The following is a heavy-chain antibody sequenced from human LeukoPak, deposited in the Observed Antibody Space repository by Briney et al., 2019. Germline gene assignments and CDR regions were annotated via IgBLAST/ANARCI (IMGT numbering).Heavy chain of an antibody. V-gene: IGHV1-8*01. CDR3: ARDFDWLLPIGH. CDR1: GYTLPRYD. J-gene: IGHJ4*02. Sequence: GASVKVSCKASGYTLPRYDIHWVRPATGQGLAWMGWMNHNSSNTGYARKCQGRVIMTRNTSISTAYMELSSLRSEHTAVYYCARDFDWLLPIGHWGQGTPVTVSS. D-gene: IGHD3-9*01. CDR2: MNHNSSNT.